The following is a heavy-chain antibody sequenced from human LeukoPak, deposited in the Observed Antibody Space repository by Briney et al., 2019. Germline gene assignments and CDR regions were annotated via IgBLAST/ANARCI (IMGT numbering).Heavy chain of an antibody. CDR3: ARGNGDYVHY. Sequence: SETLSLTCTVSGGSINSSSYYWGWIRQPPGKGLESIGSVYYRGNTYYNPSLKSRVTISVDTSKNQFSLKLSSVTAADTAVYYCARGNGDYVHYWGQGTLVTVSS. D-gene: IGHD4-17*01. CDR2: VYYRGNT. J-gene: IGHJ4*02. CDR1: GGSINSSSYY. V-gene: IGHV4-39*07.